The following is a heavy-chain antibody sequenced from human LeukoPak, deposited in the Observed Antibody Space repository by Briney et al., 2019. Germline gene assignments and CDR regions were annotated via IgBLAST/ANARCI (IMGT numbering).Heavy chain of an antibody. CDR1: GGSFSGYY. Sequence: LETLSLTCAVYGGSFSGYYWSWIRQPPGKGLEWIGEINHSGSTNYNPSLKSRVTISVDTSKNQFSLKLSSVTAADTAVYYCARRCSSGCYWPFDYWGQGTLVTVSS. CDR3: ARRCSSGCYWPFDY. CDR2: INHSGST. J-gene: IGHJ4*02. V-gene: IGHV4-34*01. D-gene: IGHD3-10*01.